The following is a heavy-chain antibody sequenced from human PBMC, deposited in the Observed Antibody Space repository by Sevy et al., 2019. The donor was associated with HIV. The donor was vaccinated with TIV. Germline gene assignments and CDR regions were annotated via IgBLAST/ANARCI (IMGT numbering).Heavy chain of an antibody. CDR3: ARDRATIFGVVNYYYGMDV. CDR1: GYTFTGYY. CDR2: INPNSGGT. J-gene: IGHJ6*02. D-gene: IGHD3-3*01. Sequence: ALVKVSCKASGYTFTGYYMHWVRQAPGQGLEWMGRINPNSGGTNYAQKFQGRVTMTRDTSISTAYMELSRLRSDDTAVYYCARDRATIFGVVNYYYGMDVWGQGTTVTVSS. V-gene: IGHV1-2*06.